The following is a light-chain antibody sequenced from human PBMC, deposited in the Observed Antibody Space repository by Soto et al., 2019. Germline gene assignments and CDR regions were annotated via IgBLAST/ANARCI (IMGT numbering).Light chain of an antibody. V-gene: IGKV1-5*03. CDR2: EAS. CDR3: QQYKSYST. J-gene: IGKJ1*01. Sequence: DIPMTQSPSTLSASVGDRVTITCPASQNMNKWLAWCQQKPGKAPKLLIYEASTLEGGVPSRFSGSGSGTEFTLTISSLQPDDFATYWCQQYKSYSTFGQGTKMDIK. CDR1: QNMNKW.